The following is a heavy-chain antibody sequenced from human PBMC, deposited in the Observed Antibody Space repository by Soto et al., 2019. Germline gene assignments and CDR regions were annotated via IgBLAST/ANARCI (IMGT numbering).Heavy chain of an antibody. CDR1: GFTFDDYA. D-gene: IGHD3-3*01. CDR2: ISWNSGSI. V-gene: IGHV3-9*01. Sequence: GGSLRLSCAASGFTFDDYAMHWVRQAPGKGLEWVSGISWNSGSIGYADSVKGRFTISRDNAKNSLYLQMNSLRAEDTALYYCAKDLFRFLEWYRKSAFDIWGQGTMVTVSS. CDR3: AKDLFRFLEWYRKSAFDI. J-gene: IGHJ3*02.